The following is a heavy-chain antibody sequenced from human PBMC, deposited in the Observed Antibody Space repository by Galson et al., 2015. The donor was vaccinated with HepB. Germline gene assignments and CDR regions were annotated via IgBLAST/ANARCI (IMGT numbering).Heavy chain of an antibody. Sequence: TLSLTCTVSGGSITSDGYYWSWIRQHPGKGLEWIGYISSSGTTYYVPSLERRVTISMDSSKTQFFLNLRSVTYTDTAVYYCAREYFGSGSEPDSWGQGTLVTVSS. J-gene: IGHJ4*02. CDR1: GGSITSDGYY. CDR3: AREYFGSGSEPDS. D-gene: IGHD3-10*01. V-gene: IGHV4-31*03. CDR2: ISSSGTT.